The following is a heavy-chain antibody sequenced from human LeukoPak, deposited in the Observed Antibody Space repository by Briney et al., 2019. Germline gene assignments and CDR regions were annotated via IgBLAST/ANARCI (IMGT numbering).Heavy chain of an antibody. Sequence: GGSLRLSCAASGFTVSNKCMTWVRQAPGKGLEWVSLIYSDGRTYYADSVKGRCTISRDGSKNTLYLQMNSLRVEDTAVYYCARGLFLSGYLDAFDIWGQGTVVTVSS. CDR2: IYSDGRT. CDR1: GFTVSNKC. D-gene: IGHD3-22*01. J-gene: IGHJ3*02. CDR3: ARGLFLSGYLDAFDI. V-gene: IGHV3-53*01.